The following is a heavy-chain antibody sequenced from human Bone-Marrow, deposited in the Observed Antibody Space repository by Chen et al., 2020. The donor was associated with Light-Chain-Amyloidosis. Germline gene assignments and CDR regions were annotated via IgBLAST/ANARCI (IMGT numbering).Heavy chain of an antibody. CDR1: GFTFSSYA. CDR2: ISGSGGST. D-gene: IGHD2-8*01. V-gene: IGHV3-23*01. Sequence: EVQLLESGGGLVQPGGSLRLSCAASGFTFSSYALSWVRQAPGKGLEWVSAISGSGGSTYYADSVKGRFTISRDNSKNTLYLQMNSLRAEDTAVYYCAKDWMYSMSGYYYGMDVWGQGTTVTVSS. CDR3: AKDWMYSMSGYYYGMDV. J-gene: IGHJ6*02.